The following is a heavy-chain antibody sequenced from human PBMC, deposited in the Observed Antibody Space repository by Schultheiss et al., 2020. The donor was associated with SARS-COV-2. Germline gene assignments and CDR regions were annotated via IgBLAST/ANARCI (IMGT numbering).Heavy chain of an antibody. CDR2: INHSGST. D-gene: IGHD3-10*01. Sequence: SETLSLTCTVSGGSISSGGYYWSWIRQPPGKGLEWIGEINHSGSTNYNPSLKSRVTISVDTSKNQFSLKLSSVTVADTAVYYCAREGGYYGSGSLDYWGQGTLVTVSS. J-gene: IGHJ4*02. CDR3: AREGGYYGSGSLDY. V-gene: IGHV4-39*07. CDR1: GGSISSGGYY.